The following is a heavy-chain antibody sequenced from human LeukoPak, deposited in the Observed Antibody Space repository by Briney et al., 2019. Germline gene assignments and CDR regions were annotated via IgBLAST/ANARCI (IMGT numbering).Heavy chain of an antibody. J-gene: IGHJ4*02. CDR3: ARDQMVGAIDY. Sequence: SETLSLTCTVSGGSISSGGYYWSWIRQHPGKGLEWIGYIYYSGSTYYNPSLKSRVTISVDTSKNQLSLKLSSVTAADTAVYYCARDQMVGAIDYWGQGTLVTVSS. CDR1: GGSISSGGYY. D-gene: IGHD1-26*01. CDR2: IYYSGST. V-gene: IGHV4-31*03.